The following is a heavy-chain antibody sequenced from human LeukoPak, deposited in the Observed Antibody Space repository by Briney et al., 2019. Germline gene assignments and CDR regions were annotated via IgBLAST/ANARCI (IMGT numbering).Heavy chain of an antibody. CDR3: AREVVIFPDYYYYGMDV. Sequence: GGSLRLSCAAFGFPFGDYYMTWIRQAPGKGLEWISYISRSGDTLYYADSVEGRFTISRDNAKNSLFLQMNSLRADDTAVYYCAREVVIFPDYYYYGMDVWGQGTTVTDSS. D-gene: IGHD2/OR15-2a*01. V-gene: IGHV3-11*01. CDR2: ISRSGDTL. CDR1: GFPFGDYY. J-gene: IGHJ6*02.